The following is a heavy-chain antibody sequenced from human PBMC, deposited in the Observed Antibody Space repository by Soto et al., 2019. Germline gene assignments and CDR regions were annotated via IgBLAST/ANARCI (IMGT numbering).Heavy chain of an antibody. CDR2: VSIGGST. CDR3: AKRRGAGGHFDY. D-gene: IGHD2-15*01. Sequence: GGSLRLSCAASGVTFSSYAMGWVRQGPGKGLEWVAVVSIGGSTHYADSVRGRFTISRDNSKNTLSLQMNSLTAEDTAVYFCAKRRGAGGHFDYWGQGALVTVSS. J-gene: IGHJ4*02. CDR1: GVTFSSYA. V-gene: IGHV3-23*01.